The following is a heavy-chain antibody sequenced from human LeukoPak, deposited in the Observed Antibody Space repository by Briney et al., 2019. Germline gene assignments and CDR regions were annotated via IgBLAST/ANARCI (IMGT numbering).Heavy chain of an antibody. J-gene: IGHJ2*01. D-gene: IGHD6-13*01. CDR3: ARHVAADYYWYFDL. Sequence: GESLKISCKDSGYNFINYWIGWVRQMPGKGLEWMGIIYPGDSDTRYSPSFQGQVTISADKSISTAYLQWSSLKASDTAMYYCARHVAADYYWYFDLWGRGTLVTVSS. V-gene: IGHV5-51*01. CDR1: GYNFINYW. CDR2: IYPGDSDT.